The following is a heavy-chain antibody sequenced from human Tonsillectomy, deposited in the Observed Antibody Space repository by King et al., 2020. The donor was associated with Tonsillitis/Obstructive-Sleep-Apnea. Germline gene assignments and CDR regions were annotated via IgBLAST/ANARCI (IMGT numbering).Heavy chain of an antibody. CDR3: AKHFGLQNERVSFGMNV. CDR1: GITFSDFA. V-gene: IGHV3-23*04. D-gene: IGHD5/OR15-5a*01. CDR2: ISGSGDES. Sequence: VQLVESGGGLVHPGGSLKLSCVASGITFSDFAMSWVRQAPGKGLQWVSSISGSGDESYYADSMKGRFTISRDNSKNTLYLHVNSLRVADTAVYYCAKHFGLQNERVSFGMNVWGQGTTVTVS. J-gene: IGHJ6*02.